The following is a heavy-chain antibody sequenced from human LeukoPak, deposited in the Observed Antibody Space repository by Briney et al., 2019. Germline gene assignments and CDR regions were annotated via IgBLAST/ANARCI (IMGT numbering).Heavy chain of an antibody. Sequence: PSETLSLTCTVSGGSISSGGYYWSWIRQHPGKGLEWIGYIYYSGSTYYNPSLNSRVTISVDTSKNQFSLKLSSVTAADTAVYYCARDRVTGPAAPTDYYYGMDVWGQGTTVTVSS. CDR3: ARDRVTGPAAPTDYYYGMDV. V-gene: IGHV4-31*03. CDR2: IYYSGST. CDR1: GGSISSGGYY. J-gene: IGHJ6*02. D-gene: IGHD2-2*01.